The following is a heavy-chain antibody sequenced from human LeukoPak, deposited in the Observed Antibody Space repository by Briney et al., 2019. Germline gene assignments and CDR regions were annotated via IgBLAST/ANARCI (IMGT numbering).Heavy chain of an antibody. D-gene: IGHD3-3*01. CDR2: MSSSSSYI. V-gene: IGHV3-21*01. Sequence: GGSLRLSCAASGFTFSSYSMNWVRQAPGKGLEWVSSMSSSSSYIYYADSVKGRFTISRDNAKNSLYLQMNSLRAEDTAVYYCAREPYYDFWSGYYIHWGQGTLVTVSS. CDR3: AREPYYDFWSGYYIH. J-gene: IGHJ4*02. CDR1: GFTFSSYS.